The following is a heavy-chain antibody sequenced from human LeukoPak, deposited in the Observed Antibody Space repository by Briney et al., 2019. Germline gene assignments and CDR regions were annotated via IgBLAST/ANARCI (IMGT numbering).Heavy chain of an antibody. CDR1: GYTFTNYY. CDR3: ARVGGSGSPTYLYFDY. CDR2: INPKSGGT. D-gene: IGHD3-10*01. J-gene: IGHJ4*02. V-gene: IGHV1-2*02. Sequence: ASVKVSCKASGYTFTNYYMHWVRQGPGLGFEWMGWINPKSGGTSYPQKFQGRLTMTRDTSISTAYMELSSLRSEDTAVYYCARVGGSGSPTYLYFDYWGQGTLVTVSS.